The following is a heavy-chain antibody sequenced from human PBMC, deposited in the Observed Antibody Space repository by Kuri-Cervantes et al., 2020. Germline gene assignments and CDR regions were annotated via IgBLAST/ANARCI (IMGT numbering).Heavy chain of an antibody. Sequence: ASVKVSCKASGYTFTSYGISWVRQAPGQGLEWMGWISAYNGNTNYAQKLQGRVTMTTDTSTSTAYMELRSLRSDDTAVYYCARETPHSGSYLSCYYGMDVWGQGTTVTVSS. CDR2: ISAYNGNT. D-gene: IGHD1-26*01. CDR1: GYTFTSYG. J-gene: IGHJ6*02. CDR3: ARETPHSGSYLSCYYGMDV. V-gene: IGHV1-18*01.